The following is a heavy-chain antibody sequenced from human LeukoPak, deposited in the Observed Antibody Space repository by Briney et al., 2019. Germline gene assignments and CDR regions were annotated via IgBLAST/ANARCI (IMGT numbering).Heavy chain of an antibody. CDR2: ISGSSGII. J-gene: IGHJ4*02. Sequence: GGSLRLSCAASGFTFNTYTMNWVRQAPGKGLEWVSYISGSSGIIDYADSVRGRFTISRDNAKNSLYLQMNSLRAEDTAVYYCVRDFRSADYWGQGTLVTVSS. V-gene: IGHV3-48*01. CDR3: VRDFRSADY. CDR1: GFTFNTYT.